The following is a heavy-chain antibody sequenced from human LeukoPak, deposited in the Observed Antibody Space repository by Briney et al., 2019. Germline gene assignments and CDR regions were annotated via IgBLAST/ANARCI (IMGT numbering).Heavy chain of an antibody. CDR3: AGGVDGYNWFDP. Sequence: AGGSLRLSYAASGFTVSSPFMNWFRQAPGKGLEWVSAIYSEAGGGYTFYVDSVRGRFTISRDNSKSTQFLQMDSLRVEDTAVYYCAGGVDGYNWFDPRGQRTLVTVSS. D-gene: IGHD3-10*01. CDR1: GFTVSSPF. V-gene: IGHV3-53*01. J-gene: IGHJ5*02. CDR2: IYSEAGGGYT.